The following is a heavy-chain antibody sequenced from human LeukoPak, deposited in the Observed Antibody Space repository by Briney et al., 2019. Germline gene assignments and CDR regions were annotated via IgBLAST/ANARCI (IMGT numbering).Heavy chain of an antibody. CDR2: INHSGST. J-gene: IGHJ4*02. CDR1: GGSFSGYY. CDR3: ARVMLIGGYSCGFLRGPLLD. Sequence: SETLSLTCAVYGGSFSGYYWSWIRQPPGKGLEWIGEINHSGSTNYNPSLKSRVTTSVDTSKNQFSLKLSSVTAADTAVYYCARVMLIGGYSCGFLRGPLLDWGQGTLVTVSS. D-gene: IGHD5-18*01. V-gene: IGHV4-34*01.